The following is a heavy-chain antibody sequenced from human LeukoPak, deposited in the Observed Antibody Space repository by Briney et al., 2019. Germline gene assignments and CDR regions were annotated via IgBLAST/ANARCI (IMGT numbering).Heavy chain of an antibody. D-gene: IGHD4-11*01. CDR3: ARDDYSNSVEAFDM. J-gene: IGHJ3*02. CDR2: IYTSGST. Sequence: SETLSLTCTVSGGSISSGSYYWSWIRQPAGKGLEWIGRIYTSGSTNYNPSLKSRVTISVDTSKNQFSLKLSSVTAADTAVYYCARDDYSNSVEAFDMWGQGTMVTVST. V-gene: IGHV4-61*02. CDR1: GGSISSGSYY.